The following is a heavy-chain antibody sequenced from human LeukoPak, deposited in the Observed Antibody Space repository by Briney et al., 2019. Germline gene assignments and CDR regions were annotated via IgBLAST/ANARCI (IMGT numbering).Heavy chain of an antibody. CDR2: ISSSSRFI. J-gene: IGHJ4*02. V-gene: IGHV3-21*01. D-gene: IGHD2-15*01. CDR3: ARDLVGGRALDFDY. CDR1: GFTFNSYS. Sequence: GGSLRLSCAASGFTFNSYSMNWFRQAPGKGLEWVSSISSSSRFIYYADSVKGRFTISRDNAKNSLYLQMTSLRAADTAVYYCARDLVGGRALDFDYWGQGTLVTVSS.